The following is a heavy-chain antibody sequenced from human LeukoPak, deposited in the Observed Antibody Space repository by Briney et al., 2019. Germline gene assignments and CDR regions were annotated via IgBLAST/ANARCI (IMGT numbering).Heavy chain of an antibody. D-gene: IGHD7-27*01. CDR3: ARVLTPLTGDRSEDWYFDL. V-gene: IGHV4-34*01. CDR1: GGSFSGYY. J-gene: IGHJ2*01. Sequence: SETLSLTCAVSGGSFSGYYWTWIRQPPGKGLEWIGEINHSGSANYNPSLKSRVTISLDTSKNQFSLKLSSVTAADTAVYYCARVLTPLTGDRSEDWYFDLWGRGTLVTVSS. CDR2: INHSGSA.